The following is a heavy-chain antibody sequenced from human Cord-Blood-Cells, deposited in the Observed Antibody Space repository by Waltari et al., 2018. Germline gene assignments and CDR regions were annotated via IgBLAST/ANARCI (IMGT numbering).Heavy chain of an antibody. Sequence: QVQLQESGPGLVKPSETLSLTCAVSGYSISSGYYWGWIRQPPGKGLEWIGSIYHSGSTYYTPSHKSRVTISVDTSKNQFSLKLSSVTAADTAVYYCARDPGFWSGYFYYYYYGMDVWGQGTTVTVSS. J-gene: IGHJ6*02. V-gene: IGHV4-38-2*02. D-gene: IGHD3-3*01. CDR1: GYSISSGYY. CDR3: ARDPGFWSGYFYYYYYGMDV. CDR2: IYHSGST.